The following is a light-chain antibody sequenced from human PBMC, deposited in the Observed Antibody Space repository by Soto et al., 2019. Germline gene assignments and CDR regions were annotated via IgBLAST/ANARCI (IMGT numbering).Light chain of an antibody. Sequence: AIRMTQSPSSFSASTGDRVTITCRASQGISSYLAWYQQKPGKAPKLLIYAASTLQSGVPSRFSGSGSGTDFTLTISCLQSEDFATYCCQQYYSDPYTFGQGTKLEIK. CDR2: AAS. J-gene: IGKJ2*01. CDR3: QQYYSDPYT. V-gene: IGKV1-8*01. CDR1: QGISSY.